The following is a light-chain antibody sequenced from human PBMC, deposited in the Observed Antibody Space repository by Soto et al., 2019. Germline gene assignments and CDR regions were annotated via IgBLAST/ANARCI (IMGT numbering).Light chain of an antibody. Sequence: QSALTQPASVSGSPGQSITISCTGTSSDVGSYNLVSWYQQHPGKAPKLMIYEGSKRPSGVSNRFSGSKSGNTASLTISGLXXEXXXXYYCCSYAGSSSVVFGGGTKVTVL. V-gene: IGLV2-23*01. CDR3: CSYAGSSSVV. CDR1: SSDVGSYNL. J-gene: IGLJ2*01. CDR2: EGS.